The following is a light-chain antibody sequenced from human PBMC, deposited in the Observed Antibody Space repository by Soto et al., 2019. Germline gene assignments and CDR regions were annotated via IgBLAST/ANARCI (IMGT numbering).Light chain of an antibody. CDR3: QQYDSSRYT. J-gene: IGKJ2*01. Sequence: EIVLTQSPGTLSLSPGERATLSCRASQSVSSSYLACYQQKPGQAPRLLIYGASSRATGIPDRSSGSRSLTDFNFAISRLEPKDVPVYYCQQYDSSRYTFGQGTKLEIK. CDR2: GAS. V-gene: IGKV3-20*01. CDR1: QSVSSSY.